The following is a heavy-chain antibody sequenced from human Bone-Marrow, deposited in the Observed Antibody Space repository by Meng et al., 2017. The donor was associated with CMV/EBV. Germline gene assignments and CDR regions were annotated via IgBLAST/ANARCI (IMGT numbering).Heavy chain of an antibody. CDR3: ARDKRGSYSYWFDP. CDR1: GYTFTGYY. D-gene: IGHD1-26*01. CDR2: INPNSGGT. Sequence: ASVQVSCKASGYTFTGYYMHWVRQAPGQGLEWMGWINPNSGGTNYAQKFQGRVTMTRDTSINTAYMELSRLRSDDTAVYYCARDKRGSYSYWFDPWGQGTLVTVSS. J-gene: IGHJ5*02. V-gene: IGHV1-2*02.